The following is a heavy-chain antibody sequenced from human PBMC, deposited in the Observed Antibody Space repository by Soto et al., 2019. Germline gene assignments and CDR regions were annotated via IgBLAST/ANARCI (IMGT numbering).Heavy chain of an antibody. D-gene: IGHD2-15*01. CDR3: ARTTFYVVLGGENWFDP. Sequence: GSGPTLVNPTETLTLTCTVSGFSLSNARMGVSWIRQPPGKALEWLAHIFSNDEKSYSTSLKSRLTISKDTSKSQVVLTMTNMDPVDTATYYCARTTFYVVLGGENWFDPWGQGTLVTVSS. V-gene: IGHV2-26*01. CDR1: GFSLSNARMG. CDR2: IFSNDEK. J-gene: IGHJ5*02.